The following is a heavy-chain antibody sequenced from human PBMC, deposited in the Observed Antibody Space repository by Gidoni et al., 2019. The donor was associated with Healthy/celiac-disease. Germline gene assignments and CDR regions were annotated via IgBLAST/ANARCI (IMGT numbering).Heavy chain of an antibody. D-gene: IGHD3-9*01. CDR1: GGSVSSGSYY. CDR2: IYYSGST. J-gene: IGHJ4*02. V-gene: IGHV4-61*01. Sequence: QVQLQESGPGLVKPSETLSLTCTVSGGSVSSGSYYWSWIRQPPGKGLEWIGYIYYSGSTNYNPSLKSRVTISVDTSKNQFSLKLSSVTAADTAVYYCARGESGLRYFDWLIDYWGQGTLVTVSS. CDR3: ARGESGLRYFDWLIDY.